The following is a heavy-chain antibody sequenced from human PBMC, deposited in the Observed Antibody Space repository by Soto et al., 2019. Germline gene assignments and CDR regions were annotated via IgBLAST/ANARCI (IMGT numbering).Heavy chain of an antibody. CDR1: GGSISNTSYY. J-gene: IGHJ4*02. Sequence: PSETLSLTCTVSGGSISNTSYYWDWIRQPPGKGLEWIGSIYSSGITYYNPSLKSRVTISVDTSKNQFSLMLSSVTAADTAVYYCARHLGRWLQLPLHFWGLGTLVTVSS. CDR3: ARHLGRWLQLPLHF. CDR2: IYSSGIT. D-gene: IGHD4-4*01. V-gene: IGHV4-39*01.